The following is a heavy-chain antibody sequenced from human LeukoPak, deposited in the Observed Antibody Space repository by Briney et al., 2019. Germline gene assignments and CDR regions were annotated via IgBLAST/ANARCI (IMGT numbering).Heavy chain of an antibody. V-gene: IGHV3-64*01. Sequence: GSLRLSCAASGITFSTYAMHWVRQAPGKGLEYLSAISRNGGATYYANSVKGRFTISRDNSKNTLYLQMGSLRADGMAVYYCARGVSGLDLISVAVAGNDAFDIWGQGTMVTVSS. D-gene: IGHD6-19*01. CDR3: ARGVSGLDLISVAVAGNDAFDI. CDR1: GITFSTYA. J-gene: IGHJ3*02. CDR2: ISRNGGAT.